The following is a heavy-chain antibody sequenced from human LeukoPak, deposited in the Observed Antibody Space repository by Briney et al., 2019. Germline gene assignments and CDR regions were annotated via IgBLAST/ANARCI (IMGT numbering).Heavy chain of an antibody. J-gene: IGHJ4*02. CDR2: ISYSGST. CDR3: ARHPELYFFDY. Sequence: KPSETLSLTCTVSGASISSYYWSWIRQPPGKGLEWIGYISYSGSTNHNPSLKSRVTISADTSKNQVSLTLSSVTAADTAVYYCARHPELYFFDYWGQGTLVTVSS. V-gene: IGHV4-59*08. D-gene: IGHD3-10*01. CDR1: GASISSYY.